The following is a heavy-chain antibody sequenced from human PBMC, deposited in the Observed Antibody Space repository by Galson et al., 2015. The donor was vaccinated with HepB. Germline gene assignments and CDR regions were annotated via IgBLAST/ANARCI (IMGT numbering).Heavy chain of an antibody. CDR3: ARDIYCGGDCYSATYYYYGMDV. CDR1: GFTFSSYA. CDR2: ISYDGSNK. D-gene: IGHD2-21*02. J-gene: IGHJ6*02. V-gene: IGHV3-30-3*01. Sequence: SLRLSCAASGFTFSSYAMHWVRQAPGKGLEWVAVISYDGSNKYYADSVKGRFTISRDNSKNTLYLQMNSLRAEDTAVYYCARDIYCGGDCYSATYYYYGMDVWGQGTTVTVSS.